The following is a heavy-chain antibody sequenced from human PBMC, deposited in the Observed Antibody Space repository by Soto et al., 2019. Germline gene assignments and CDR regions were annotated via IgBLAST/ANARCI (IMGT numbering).Heavy chain of an antibody. CDR3: ARLIGDYYGSGSYYYYYYGMDV. CDR1: GGTFSSYA. CDR2: IIPIFGTA. D-gene: IGHD3-10*01. V-gene: IGHV1-69*06. Sequence: QVQLVQSGAEVKKPGSSVKVSCKASGGTFSSYAISWVRQAPGQGLEWMGGIIPIFGTANYAQKFQGRVTITADKSQSTAYMELSSLRSEDTAVYYCARLIGDYYGSGSYYYYYYGMDVWGQGTTVTVSS. J-gene: IGHJ6*02.